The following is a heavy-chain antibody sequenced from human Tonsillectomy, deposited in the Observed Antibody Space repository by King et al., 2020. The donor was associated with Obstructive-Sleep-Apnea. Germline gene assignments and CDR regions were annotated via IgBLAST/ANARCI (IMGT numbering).Heavy chain of an antibody. Sequence: VQLVESGGGLVKPGGSLRLSCAASGFTFGDYYMSWIRQAPGRGLEWISHISSSSSFTMYADSVKGRLTNSRDSAKNSLYWQMNSLRAEDTGVYFCARYCTGGSCSYSYFGLDVWGQGTTVTVSS. CDR3: ARYCTGGSCSYSYFGLDV. J-gene: IGHJ6*02. D-gene: IGHD2-15*01. CDR2: ISSSSSFT. CDR1: GFTFGDYY. V-gene: IGHV3-11*06.